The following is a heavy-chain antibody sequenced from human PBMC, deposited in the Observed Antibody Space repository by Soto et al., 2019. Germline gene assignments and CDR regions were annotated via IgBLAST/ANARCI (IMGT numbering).Heavy chain of an antibody. CDR3: PRASRYGPGNSVNQSIVF. CDR2: IKTDAIEK. V-gene: IGHV3-7*01. J-gene: IGHJ4*01. Sequence: PGGSLRLSGAASGFNFHWYWISWVRQAPWKGLEWLATIKTDAIEKKYVDSVKGRFTMSRDNAKNSVYLQMDSLRTEDTAVCSCPRASRYGPGNSVNQSIVFSGHRTLVTVYS. CDR1: GFNFHWYW. D-gene: IGHD3-10*01.